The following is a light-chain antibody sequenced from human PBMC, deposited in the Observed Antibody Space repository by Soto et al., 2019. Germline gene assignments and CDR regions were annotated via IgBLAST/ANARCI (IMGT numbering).Light chain of an antibody. CDR3: QQYGSSLLT. CDR2: GAS. Sequence: EVVWTQSPATLSLSPGERAALPCRASQSVSSEKLAWYQQKPGQAPRLLIFGASGRATGIPERFSGSGSGTDFSLTISRLEPEDSAVYYCQQYGSSLLTFGGGTKVDIK. J-gene: IGKJ4*01. V-gene: IGKV3-20*01. CDR1: QSVSSEK.